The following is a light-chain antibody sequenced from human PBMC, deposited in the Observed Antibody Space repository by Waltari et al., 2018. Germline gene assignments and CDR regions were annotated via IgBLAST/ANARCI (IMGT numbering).Light chain of an antibody. CDR3: QTWGTGFQV. CDR1: GEYSAYA. CDR2: VDSDGSH. J-gene: IGLJ3*02. Sequence: LVLTQSPSASASLGASVTLTCSLPGEYSAYAIAWHQLLPRKGPCFLMTVDSDGSHKKGDGISDRFSGSSSDLDRYLIISRLQADDEADYFCQTWGTGFQVFGSGTKLTVL. V-gene: IGLV4-69*01.